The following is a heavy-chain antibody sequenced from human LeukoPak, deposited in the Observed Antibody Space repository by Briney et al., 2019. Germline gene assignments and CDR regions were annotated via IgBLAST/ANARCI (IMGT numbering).Heavy chain of an antibody. Sequence: GGSLRLSCAASGFTFSNAWMSWVRQAPGKGLEWVGRIKSKTDGGTTDYAAPVKGRFTISRDDSKNTLYLQMNSLKTEDTAVYYCTATIFGVSGGCWGQGTLVTVSS. J-gene: IGHJ4*02. V-gene: IGHV3-15*01. CDR2: IKSKTDGGTT. CDR3: TATIFGVSGGC. D-gene: IGHD3-3*01. CDR1: GFTFSNAW.